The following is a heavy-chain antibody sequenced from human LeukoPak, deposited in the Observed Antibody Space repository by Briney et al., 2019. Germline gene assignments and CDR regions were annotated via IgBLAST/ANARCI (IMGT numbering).Heavy chain of an antibody. D-gene: IGHD7-27*01. Sequence: SETLSLTCSVPGGSISGYYWSWIRQPRGRRLEWTGYIYYTGDTTYNPSLKSRVTISIDRSKNLFSLKLTSVTVADTAVYFCARHPGASFDSWGQGNLVTVSS. CDR1: GGSISGYY. CDR3: ARHPGASFDS. CDR2: IYYTGDT. J-gene: IGHJ4*02. V-gene: IGHV4-59*08.